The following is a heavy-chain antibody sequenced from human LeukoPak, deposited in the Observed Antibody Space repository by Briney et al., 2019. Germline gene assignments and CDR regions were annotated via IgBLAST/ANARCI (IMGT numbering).Heavy chain of an antibody. CDR2: ISAYNGNT. V-gene: IGHV1-18*01. J-gene: IGHJ2*01. CDR1: GYTLTSYG. Sequence: ASVKVSCKASGYTLTSYGISWVRQAPGQGLEWMGWISAYNGNTNYAQKLQGRVTMTTDTSTSTAYMELRSLRSEDTAVYYCARRDYGDRYFDLWGRGTLVTVSS. D-gene: IGHD4-17*01. CDR3: ARRDYGDRYFDL.